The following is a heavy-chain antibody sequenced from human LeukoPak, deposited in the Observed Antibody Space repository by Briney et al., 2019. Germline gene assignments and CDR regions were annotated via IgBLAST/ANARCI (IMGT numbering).Heavy chain of an antibody. CDR2: LNSDGSST. CDR1: GFTFSDYY. D-gene: IGHD3-22*01. Sequence: GGSLRLSCAASGFTFSDYYMSWIRQAPGKGLVWVSRLNSDGSSTSYADSVKGRFTISRDNAKNTLYLQMNSLRAEDTAVYYCARMYYHDSSDYYWAPDYWGQGTLVTVSS. J-gene: IGHJ4*02. CDR3: ARMYYHDSSDYYWAPDY. V-gene: IGHV3-74*01.